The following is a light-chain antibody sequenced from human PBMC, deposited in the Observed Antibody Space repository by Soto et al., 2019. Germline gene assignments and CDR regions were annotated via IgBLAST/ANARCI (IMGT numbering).Light chain of an antibody. CDR3: HSYTTSTTRV. CDR1: SSDVGAYTY. J-gene: IGLJ2*01. CDR2: EVS. Sequence: QSALTQPASVSGSPGQSITISCTGSSSDVGAYTYVSWYQQHPGKAPKLIIYEVSNRPSGVSNRFSGSKSGNTASLTISGLQAEDEADYYCHSYTTSTTRVFGGGTKLTVL. V-gene: IGLV2-14*01.